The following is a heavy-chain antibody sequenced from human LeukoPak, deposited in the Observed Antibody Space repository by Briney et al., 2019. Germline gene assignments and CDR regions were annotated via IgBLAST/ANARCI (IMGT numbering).Heavy chain of an antibody. Sequence: GGSLRLSCAASGFTFSSYGMHWVRQAPGKGLEWVAVIRYDGSNKYYADSVKGRFTISRDNSKNTLYLQMNSLRAEDTAVYYCARERGFVPGPVDYWGQGTLVTVSS. CDR2: IRYDGSNK. J-gene: IGHJ4*02. V-gene: IGHV3-33*01. CDR1: GFTFSSYG. CDR3: ARERGFVPGPVDY. D-gene: IGHD2-2*01.